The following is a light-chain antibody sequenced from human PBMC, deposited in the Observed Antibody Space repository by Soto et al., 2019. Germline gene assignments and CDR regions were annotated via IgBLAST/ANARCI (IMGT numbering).Light chain of an antibody. CDR2: SDH. CDR3: AAWDDTLKGYV. Sequence: QSVLTQPPPASETPGRRVVISCSGSSSNIGSNSVNWYQQLPGTAPKLLIYSDHQRPSGVPDRFSGSKSGTSASLAISGLQSDDEADYYCAAWDDTLKGYVFATGTKVTVL. J-gene: IGLJ1*01. V-gene: IGLV1-44*01. CDR1: SSNIGSNS.